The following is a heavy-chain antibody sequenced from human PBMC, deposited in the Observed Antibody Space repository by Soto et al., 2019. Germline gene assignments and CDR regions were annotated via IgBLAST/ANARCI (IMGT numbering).Heavy chain of an antibody. V-gene: IGHV3-74*01. Sequence: GGSLRLSCAASGFTFSNYWMHWVRQAPGEGLVWVSRINSDGSSTTYADSVKGRFTISRDNAKNTLYLQMNSLRAEDTAVYYCASLWELPGYWGQGTLVTVSS. J-gene: IGHJ4*02. D-gene: IGHD1-26*01. CDR2: INSDGSST. CDR1: GFTFSNYW. CDR3: ASLWELPGY.